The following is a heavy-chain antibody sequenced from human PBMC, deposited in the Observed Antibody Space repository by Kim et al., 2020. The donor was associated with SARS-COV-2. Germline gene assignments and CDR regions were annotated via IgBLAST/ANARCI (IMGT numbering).Heavy chain of an antibody. J-gene: IGHJ4*02. CDR1: GFTFKNYP. D-gene: IGHD5-18*01. V-gene: IGHV3-64*01. CDR2: IRTNGGTT. Sequence: GGSLRLSCGASGFTFKNYPMHWLRQAPGKGLEYVSGIRTNGGTTHYGNSVKGRFTISRDNSKNTLYLQMGSLKAEDTAVYYCARGPLRAMVISNFDYWGQGTLVTVSS. CDR3: ARGPLRAMVISNFDY.